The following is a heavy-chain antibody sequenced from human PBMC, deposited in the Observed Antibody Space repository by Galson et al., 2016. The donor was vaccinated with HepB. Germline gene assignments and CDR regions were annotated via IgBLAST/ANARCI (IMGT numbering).Heavy chain of an antibody. CDR3: AKDRYDSSGTRYDY. J-gene: IGHJ4*02. CDR1: GFTFSNYA. Sequence: SLRLSFAASGFTFSNYAMSWVRQAPGKGLEWVSGISESGGTTYDTDSLKGRFTISRDNSRNMLFLQMTSMRAEDTAVYCCAKDRYDSSGTRYDYWGQGTLVTVSS. CDR2: ISESGGTT. V-gene: IGHV3-23*01. D-gene: IGHD3-22*01.